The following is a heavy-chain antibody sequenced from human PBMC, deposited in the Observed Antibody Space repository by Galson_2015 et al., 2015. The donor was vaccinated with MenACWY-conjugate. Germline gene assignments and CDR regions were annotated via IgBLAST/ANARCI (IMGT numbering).Heavy chain of an antibody. Sequence: ETLSLTCTASGAAITSSDYFGSWIRQSPGKGREWIGTVFYNGTTYYNPSLKSRVTISVDTSKHQISLNLHSATSADTAVYYCARESSYCAGGTCGYFWGQGALVTVSS. CDR2: VFYNGTT. CDR3: ARESSYCAGGTCGYF. CDR1: GAAITSSDYF. J-gene: IGHJ4*02. V-gene: IGHV4-39*07. D-gene: IGHD2-15*01.